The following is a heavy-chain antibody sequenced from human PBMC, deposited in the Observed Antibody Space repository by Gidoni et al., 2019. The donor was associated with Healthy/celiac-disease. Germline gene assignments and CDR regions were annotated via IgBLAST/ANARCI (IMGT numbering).Heavy chain of an antibody. V-gene: IGHV3-48*01. CDR2: ISSSSSTI. D-gene: IGHD7-27*01. CDR1: FSSYS. J-gene: IGHJ6*02. Sequence: FSSYSMNWVRQAPGKGLEWVSYISSSSSTIYYADSVKGRFTISRDNAKNSLYLQMNSLRAEDTAVYYCARAQGTGDYYYYYGMDVWGQGTTVTVSS. CDR3: ARAQGTGDYYYYYGMDV.